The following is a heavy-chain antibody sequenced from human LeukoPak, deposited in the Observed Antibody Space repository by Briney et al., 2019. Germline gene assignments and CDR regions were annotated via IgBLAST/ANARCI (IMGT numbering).Heavy chain of an antibody. J-gene: IGHJ4*02. CDR3: ARGTACSGSSCSCDY. D-gene: IGHD2-15*01. CDR1: GYTFTGYY. V-gene: IGHV1-2*02. Sequence: ASVKVSCKAPGYTFTGYYMHWVRQAPGQGLEWMGWINPNSGGTNYAQKFQGRVTMTRDTSISTAYMELSRLTSDDTAVYYCARGTACSGSSCSCDYWGQGTLVTVSS. CDR2: INPNSGGT.